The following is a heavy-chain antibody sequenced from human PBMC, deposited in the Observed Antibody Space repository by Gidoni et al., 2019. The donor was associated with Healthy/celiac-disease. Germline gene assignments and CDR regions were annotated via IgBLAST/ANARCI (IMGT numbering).Heavy chain of an antibody. CDR1: GFTFSSYG. V-gene: IGHV3-33*01. CDR2: IWYDVRNR. Sequence: VQLVESGGGVVKPGRSLRLSCAASGFTFSSYGMHWVRQAPCKGREWVAVIWYDVRNRYYADSVKGRFTISRDNSTNTLYLQMNSLRAEDTAVYDCAASSSSYYWGQGTLVTVSS. J-gene: IGHJ4*02. CDR3: AASSSSYY. D-gene: IGHD6-6*01.